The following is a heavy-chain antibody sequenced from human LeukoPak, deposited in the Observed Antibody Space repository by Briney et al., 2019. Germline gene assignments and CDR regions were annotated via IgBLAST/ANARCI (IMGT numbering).Heavy chain of an antibody. Sequence: GASVKVSCKASGYTFTGHYMHWVRQAPGQGLEWMGWINPNSGGTNYAQKFQGRVTMTRDTSISTAYMELSRLRSDDTAVYYCATARGYGSGSYGVPFDYWGQGTLVTVSS. D-gene: IGHD3-10*01. V-gene: IGHV1-2*02. CDR3: ATARGYGSGSYGVPFDY. CDR1: GYTFTGHY. CDR2: INPNSGGT. J-gene: IGHJ4*02.